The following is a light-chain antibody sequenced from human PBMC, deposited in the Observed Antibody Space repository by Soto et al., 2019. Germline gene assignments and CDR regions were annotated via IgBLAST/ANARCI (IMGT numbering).Light chain of an antibody. CDR1: SGDVGTYAL. V-gene: IGLV2-8*01. CDR3: SSYAGNNNYV. CDR2: GVG. Sequence: QSALTQPPSASGSPGQSVTMSCTGSSGDVGTYALVSWYQQHPGKAPKLLIYGVGKRPSGVPDRFSGSQSGNTASLTVSGLQSEDEADYFCSSYAGNNNYVFGTGTKVTVL. J-gene: IGLJ1*01.